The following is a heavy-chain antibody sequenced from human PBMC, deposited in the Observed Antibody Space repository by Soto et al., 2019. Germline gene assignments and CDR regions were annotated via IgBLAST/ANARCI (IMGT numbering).Heavy chain of an antibody. CDR2: INAGNGNT. J-gene: IGHJ6*02. V-gene: IGHV1-3*01. CDR3: ARGTGPSDRPEYYYYYYGMDV. CDR1: GYTFTSYA. Sequence: ASVKVSCKASGYTFTSYAMHWVRQAPGQRLEWMGWINAGNGNTKYSQKFQGRVTITRGTSASTAYIELSSLRSEDTAVYYCARGTGPSDRPEYYYYYYGMDVWGQGTTVTVSS. D-gene: IGHD2-8*02.